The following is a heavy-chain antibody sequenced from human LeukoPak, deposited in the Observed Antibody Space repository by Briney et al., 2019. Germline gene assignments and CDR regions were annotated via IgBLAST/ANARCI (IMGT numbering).Heavy chain of an antibody. J-gene: IGHJ4*02. V-gene: IGHV4-34*01. Sequence: SETLSLTCAVYGGSFSGYYWSWIRQPPGKGLEWIGEINHSGSTNYNPSLKSRVTISVDTSKNQFSLKLSSVTAADTAVYYCARNDYYGSGSIFDYWGQGTLVTVSS. CDR1: GGSFSGYY. D-gene: IGHD3-10*01. CDR2: INHSGST. CDR3: ARNDYYGSGSIFDY.